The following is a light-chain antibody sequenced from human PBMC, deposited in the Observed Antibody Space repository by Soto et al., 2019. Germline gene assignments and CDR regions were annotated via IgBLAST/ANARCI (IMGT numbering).Light chain of an antibody. CDR3: SSYTRRSTYV. J-gene: IGLJ1*01. V-gene: IGLV2-14*03. CDR2: DVS. Sequence: QSVLTQPASVSESPGQSITIPRSGTSSDVGSYNVVSWYQQHPGKAPKLVIYDVSNRPSGVSPHFSGAKSGNTASLTIAGLQAEDEADYYCSSYTRRSTYVFGTGTKVTVL. CDR1: SSDVGSYNV.